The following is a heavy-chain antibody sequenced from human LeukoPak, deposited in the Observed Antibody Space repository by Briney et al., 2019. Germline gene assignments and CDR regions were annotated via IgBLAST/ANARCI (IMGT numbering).Heavy chain of an antibody. V-gene: IGHV3-23*01. D-gene: IGHD2-2*02. J-gene: IGHJ4*02. CDR2: ISGSGGRT. CDR1: GFTFSSYS. CDR3: AKALGEPEGVVVPASIQGPLDY. Sequence: PGGSLRLSCAASGFTFSSYSMNWVREAPGKGVEWVSAISGSGGRTYYAVSVKGPFPISRDNSQNTLYLQMNSLRAEDTAVYYCAKALGEPEGVVVPASIQGPLDYWGQGTLVTVSS.